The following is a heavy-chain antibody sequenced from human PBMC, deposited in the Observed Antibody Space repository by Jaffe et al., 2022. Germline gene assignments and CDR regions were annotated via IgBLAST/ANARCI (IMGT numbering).Heavy chain of an antibody. CDR3: AGGSGSNTHYDY. V-gene: IGHV3-74*03. J-gene: IGHJ4*02. Sequence: EVQLVESGGGLVQPGGSLRLSCAASGFSFSSYWMHWVRQAPGKGLVWVSRINSDGGHTTYADSVRGRFTISRDNAKNTLYLQMNSLRAEDTAVYYCAGGSGSNTHYDYWGQGTLVTVSS. D-gene: IGHD2-15*01. CDR1: GFSFSSYW. CDR2: INSDGGHT.